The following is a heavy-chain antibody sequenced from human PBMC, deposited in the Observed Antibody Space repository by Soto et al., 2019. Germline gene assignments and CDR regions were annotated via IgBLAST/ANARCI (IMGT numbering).Heavy chain of an antibody. V-gene: IGHV4-39*01. CDR1: GGSISSSSYY. J-gene: IGHJ5*02. D-gene: IGHD3-16*02. Sequence: SETLSLTCTVSGGSISSSSYYWGWIRQPPGKGLEWIGFFYFIGSTYYNPSLNIRFTISVDTSKNQFSLKLSSLTAADTVVYYCARHVLAGHIWGSYRYTRPDWFDPWGQGTLVTVSS. CDR3: ARHVLAGHIWGSYRYTRPDWFDP. CDR2: FYFIGST.